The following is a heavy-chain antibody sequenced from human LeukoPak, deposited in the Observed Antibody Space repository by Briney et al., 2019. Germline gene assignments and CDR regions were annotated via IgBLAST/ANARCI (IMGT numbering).Heavy chain of an antibody. CDR2: IKQDGSEK. J-gene: IGHJ4*02. V-gene: IGHV3-7*01. D-gene: IGHD1-1*01. Sequence: GGSLRLSCAASGFIISDHWMSWVRQAPGKGLEWVGNIKQDGSEKYYVDSVKGRFTISRDNAKNSLYLQMNSLRVEDTAVYYCAREASETSGTMGDYWGQGTLVTVSS. CDR3: AREASETSGTMGDY. CDR1: GFIISDHW.